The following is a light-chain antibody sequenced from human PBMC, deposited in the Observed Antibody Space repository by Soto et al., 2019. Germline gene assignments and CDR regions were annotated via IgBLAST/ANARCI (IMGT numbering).Light chain of an antibody. V-gene: IGKV3-11*01. CDR3: QQRSNWPT. CDR1: QSVSSY. J-gene: IGKJ1*01. CDR2: DAS. Sequence: IVLTHSPATLSFSPWEGATLCFRASQSVSSYLAWYQQKPGQAPRLLIYDASNRATGIPARFSGSGSGTDFTLTISSLEPEDFAVYYCQQRSNWPTFGQGTKVDI.